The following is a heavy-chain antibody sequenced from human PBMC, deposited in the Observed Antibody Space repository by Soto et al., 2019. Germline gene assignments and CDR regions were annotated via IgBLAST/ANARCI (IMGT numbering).Heavy chain of an antibody. J-gene: IGHJ5*02. CDR1: GGSFSGYY. CDR2: INHSGST. Sequence: SETLSLTCAVYGGSFSGYYWSWIRQPPGKGLEWIGEINHSGSTNYNPSLKSRVTISVDTSKNQFSLKLSSVTAADTAVYYCARVSSYYDILTGFAPWGQGTLVTVSS. D-gene: IGHD3-9*01. CDR3: ARVSSYYDILTGFAP. V-gene: IGHV4-34*01.